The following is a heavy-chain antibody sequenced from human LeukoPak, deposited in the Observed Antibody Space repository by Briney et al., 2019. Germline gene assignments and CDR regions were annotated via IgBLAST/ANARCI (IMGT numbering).Heavy chain of an antibody. Sequence: SVKVSCKASGGTFSSYAISWVRQAPGQGLEWMGGIIPIFGTANYAQKFQGRVTITADESTSTAYMELSGLRSEDTAVYYCAREYSGYDRGIDYWGQGTLVTVSS. CDR2: IIPIFGTA. D-gene: IGHD5-12*01. CDR1: GGTFSSYA. J-gene: IGHJ4*02. CDR3: AREYSGYDRGIDY. V-gene: IGHV1-69*01.